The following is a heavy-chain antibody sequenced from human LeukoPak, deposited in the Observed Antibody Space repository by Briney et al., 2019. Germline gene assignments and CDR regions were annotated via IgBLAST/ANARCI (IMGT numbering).Heavy chain of an antibody. Sequence: GGSLRLSCAASGFTFSSYWMHWVRQAPGKGLVWVSRINSDGSSTSYADSVKGRFTISRDNAKNTLYLQMNSPRGEDTAVYYCAREGEDLSSGDEYDAFDIWGQGTMVTVSS. CDR2: INSDGSST. CDR3: AREGEDLSSGDEYDAFDI. D-gene: IGHD2-15*01. V-gene: IGHV3-74*01. J-gene: IGHJ3*02. CDR1: GFTFSSYW.